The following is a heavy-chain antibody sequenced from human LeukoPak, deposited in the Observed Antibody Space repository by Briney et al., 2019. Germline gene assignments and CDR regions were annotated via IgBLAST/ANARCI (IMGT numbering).Heavy chain of an antibody. CDR1: GFTFSSYG. CDR2: IRYDADK. J-gene: IGHJ4*02. Sequence: GGSLRLSCAASGFTFSSYGMHWVRQAPGKGLEWVAFIRYDADKYYADSVRGRFTISRDNSKNTLFLQMNSLRAEDTAVYYCAKALDGYYYFDFWGQGTLVTVSS. V-gene: IGHV3-30*02. D-gene: IGHD5-18*01. CDR3: AKALDGYYYFDF.